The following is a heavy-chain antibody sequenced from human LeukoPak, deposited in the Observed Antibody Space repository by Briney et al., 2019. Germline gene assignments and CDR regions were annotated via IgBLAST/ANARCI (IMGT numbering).Heavy chain of an antibody. CDR1: GFNFSSSW. CDR2: IKSEGGET. D-gene: IGHD1-14*01. J-gene: IGHJ4*02. V-gene: IGHV3-7*01. Sequence: GGSLRLSCAPSGFNFSSSWMSWVRQAPGKGLEWVANIKSEGGETNYVDSVKGRFTVSRDNAQNSLYLQINSLRAEDTVVYYCARGYGGNHKWGQGTLVTVSS. CDR3: ARGYGGNHK.